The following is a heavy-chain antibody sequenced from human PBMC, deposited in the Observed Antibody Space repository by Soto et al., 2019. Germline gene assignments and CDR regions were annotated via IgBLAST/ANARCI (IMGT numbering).Heavy chain of an antibody. J-gene: IGHJ6*02. D-gene: IGHD3-10*01. CDR1: GGSFSGYY. CDR2: VNHSGSN. CDR3: ARKYLPYYGSGSPYGMDV. Sequence: QVQLQQWGAGLLKPSETLSLTCGVYGGSFSGYYWSWIRQPPGKGLEWIGEVNHSGSNNYNPSLTSRVTISVDTSKNQFSMKLSSVTAADTALYYCARKYLPYYGSGSPYGMDVWGQGTTVTVSS. V-gene: IGHV4-34*01.